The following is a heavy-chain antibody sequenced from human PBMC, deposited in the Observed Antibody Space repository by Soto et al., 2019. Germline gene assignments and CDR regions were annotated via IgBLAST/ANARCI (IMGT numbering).Heavy chain of an antibody. CDR1: GFTFSSYA. CDR3: AKDSHYDSSGYYYY. J-gene: IGHJ4*02. D-gene: IGHD3-22*01. CDR2: ISGSGGST. Sequence: GSLRLSCAASGFTFSSYAMSWVRQAPGKGLEWVSAISGSGGSTYYADSVKGRFTISRDNSKNTLYLQMNSLRAEDTAVYYCAKDSHYDSSGYYYYWGQGTLVTVSS. V-gene: IGHV3-23*01.